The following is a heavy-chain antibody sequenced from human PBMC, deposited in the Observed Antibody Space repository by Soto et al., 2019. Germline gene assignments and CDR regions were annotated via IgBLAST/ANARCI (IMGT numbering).Heavy chain of an antibody. CDR1: GFTFSSYA. Sequence: QVQLVESGGGVVQPGRSLRLSCAASGFTFSSYAMHWVRQAPGKGLEWGAVISYDGSNKYYADSVKGRFTISRDNSKNSLYLRMDSLRAEDTGMYYCARVPVSYCGGDCRTFDYWGEGTLVTVSS. CDR3: ARVPVSYCGGDCRTFDY. J-gene: IGHJ4*02. D-gene: IGHD2-21*02. CDR2: ISYDGSNK. V-gene: IGHV3-30-3*01.